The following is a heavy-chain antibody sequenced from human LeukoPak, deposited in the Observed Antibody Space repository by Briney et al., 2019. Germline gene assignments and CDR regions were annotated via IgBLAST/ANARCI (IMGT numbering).Heavy chain of an antibody. V-gene: IGHV4-31*11. Sequence: PSETLSLTCAVSGASISGGNYYWSWIRQNPGKDLEWIGYIYYSGSTDYNPSLKSRVTISLDTSKNQFSLDLRSVTAADTAIYYCASLQSGYYFVSYWGQGTLVTVSS. CDR1: GASISGGNYY. D-gene: IGHD3-3*01. CDR2: IYYSGST. J-gene: IGHJ4*02. CDR3: ASLQSGYYFVSY.